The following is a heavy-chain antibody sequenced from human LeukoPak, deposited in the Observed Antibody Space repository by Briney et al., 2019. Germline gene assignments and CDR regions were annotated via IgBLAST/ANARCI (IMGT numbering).Heavy chain of an antibody. CDR1: GYTFTNYE. V-gene: IGHV1-8*03. D-gene: IGHD4-17*01. J-gene: IGHJ4*02. Sequence: ASVKVSCKAPGYTFTNYEINWVRQATGQGLEWMGWINPNSGNTGYLQKFQGRVTITRKTSINTAYMDLSSLRSEDTAVYYCARGPPYGPQHYWGQGTLVTVSS. CDR3: ARGPPYGPQHY. CDR2: INPNSGNT.